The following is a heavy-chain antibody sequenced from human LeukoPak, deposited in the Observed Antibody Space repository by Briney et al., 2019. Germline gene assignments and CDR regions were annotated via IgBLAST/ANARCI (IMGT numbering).Heavy chain of an antibody. CDR3: ARQAYTDFWNAFPFDP. CDR1: GGSISSYY. V-gene: IGHV4-59*08. Sequence: SDTLSLTCTVSGGSISSYYWSWIRQPPGKGLEWIGYTYYSGSTNYNPSLKSRVTISVDTSKNQFSLKLSSVTAADTAMYYCARQAYTDFWNAFPFDPWGQGTLVTVSS. CDR2: TYYSGST. J-gene: IGHJ5*02. D-gene: IGHD3-3*01.